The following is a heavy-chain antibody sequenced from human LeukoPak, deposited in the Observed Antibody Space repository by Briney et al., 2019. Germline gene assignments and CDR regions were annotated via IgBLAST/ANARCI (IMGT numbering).Heavy chain of an antibody. V-gene: IGHV3-30*18. CDR1: GFTFSSYG. D-gene: IGHD4-23*01. J-gene: IGHJ4*02. Sequence: GGSLRLSCAASGFTFSSYGMHWVRQAPGKGLEWVAVISYDGSNKYYADSVKGRFTISRDNSKNTLYLQMNSLRAEDTAVYYCAKPGTVVTAPFDYWGQGTLVTVSS. CDR2: ISYDGSNK. CDR3: AKPGTVVTAPFDY.